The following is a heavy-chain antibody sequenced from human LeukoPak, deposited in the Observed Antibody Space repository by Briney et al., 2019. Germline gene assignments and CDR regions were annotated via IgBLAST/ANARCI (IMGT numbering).Heavy chain of an antibody. J-gene: IGHJ5*02. CDR3: ARNLIVVVPAAIIWFDP. CDR2: IYHSGST. CDR1: GYSISSGYY. D-gene: IGHD2-2*02. Sequence: ASETLSLTCTVSGYSISSGYYWGWIRQPPGKGLEWIGSIYHSGSTYYNPSLKSRVTISVDTSKSQFSLKLSSVTAADTAVHYCARNLIVVVPAAIIWFDPWGQGTLVTVSS. V-gene: IGHV4-38-2*02.